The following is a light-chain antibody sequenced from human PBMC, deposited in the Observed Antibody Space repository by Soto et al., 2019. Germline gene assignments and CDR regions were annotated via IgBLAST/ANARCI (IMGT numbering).Light chain of an antibody. Sequence: DIQMTQSPSSLSASVGDRVTITCRASQSISNYLNWYQQNSGKAPKLLMFAASSLPSGVPSMFSGGGSVKEFTHTISSLQPEDFSIYYCQQSYITPRTFGHERKVDIK. CDR1: QSISNY. J-gene: IGKJ1*01. CDR3: QQSYITPRT. CDR2: AAS. V-gene: IGKV1-39*01.